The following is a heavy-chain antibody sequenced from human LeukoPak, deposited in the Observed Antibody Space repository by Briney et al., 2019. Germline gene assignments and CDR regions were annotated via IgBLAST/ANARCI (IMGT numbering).Heavy chain of an antibody. CDR1: GGSISSYY. CDR3: ARVSWFPGSSYYYMDV. V-gene: IGHV4-59*01. CDR2: IYYSGST. D-gene: IGHD3-9*01. J-gene: IGHJ6*03. Sequence: SETLSLTCTVSGGSISSYYWSWIRQPPGKGLGWIGYIYYSGSTNYNPSLKSRVTISVDTSKTQFSLKLSSVTAADTAVYYCARVSWFPGSSYYYMDVWDKGTTVTVSS.